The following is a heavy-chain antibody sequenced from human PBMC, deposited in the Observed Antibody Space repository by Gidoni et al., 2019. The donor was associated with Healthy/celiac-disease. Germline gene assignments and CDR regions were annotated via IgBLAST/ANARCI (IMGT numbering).Heavy chain of an antibody. D-gene: IGHD5-12*01. CDR3: ARDAGVRLRFDAYYYYGMDV. J-gene: IGHJ6*02. V-gene: IGHV4-59*01. CDR1: GGSISSYY. Sequence: QVQLQESGPGLVKPSETLSLTCTVSGGSISSYYWRWIRQPPGKGLEWIGYIYYSGSTNYNPSLKSRVTISVDTSKNQFSLKLSSVTAADTAVYYCARDAGVRLRFDAYYYYGMDVWGQGTTVTVSS. CDR2: IYYSGST.